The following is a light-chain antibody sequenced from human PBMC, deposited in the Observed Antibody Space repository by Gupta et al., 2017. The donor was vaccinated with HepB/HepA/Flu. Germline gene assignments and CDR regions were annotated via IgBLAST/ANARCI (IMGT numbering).Light chain of an antibody. J-gene: IGLJ3*02. CDR2: GNN. CDR3: QSYDSSLSGFWV. Sequence: QSVLTQPPSVSGAPGQRVTISCTGSSSNIGAGYDVYWYQQLPRTAPKLLIYGNNNRPSGVPDRFYGSKSGTSASLAITGLQAEDEADYYCQSYDSSLSGFWVFGGGTKLTVL. V-gene: IGLV1-40*01. CDR1: SSNIGAGYD.